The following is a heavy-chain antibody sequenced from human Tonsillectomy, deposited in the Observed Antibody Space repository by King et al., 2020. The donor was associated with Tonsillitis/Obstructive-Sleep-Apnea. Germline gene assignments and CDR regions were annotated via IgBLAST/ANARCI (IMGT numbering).Heavy chain of an antibody. CDR2: INAGNGNT. V-gene: IGHV1-3*01. J-gene: IGHJ4*02. D-gene: IGHD3-3*01. CDR3: AIPWSGYYCFDY. Sequence: QLVQSVAEVKKPGASVKVSCKASGYIFSSYAMHWVRQAPGQRLEWMGWINAGNGNTKYSQKFQGIVTITRDTSANTAYMELRSLRSEDTAVYYCAIPWSGYYCFDYWGQGTLVTVSS. CDR1: GYIFSSYA.